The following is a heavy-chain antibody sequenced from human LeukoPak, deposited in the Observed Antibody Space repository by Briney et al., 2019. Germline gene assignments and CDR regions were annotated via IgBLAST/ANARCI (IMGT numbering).Heavy chain of an antibody. V-gene: IGHV4-4*02. CDR1: GGSISSSNW. CDR3: ARVRRDILTGYYYFDY. Sequence: GTLSLTCAVSGGSISSSNWWSWVRQPPGKGLEWIGEIYHSGSTNYNPSLKSRVTISVDKSKNQFSLKLSSVTAADTAVYYCARVRRDILTGYYYFDYWGQGTLVTVSS. D-gene: IGHD3-9*01. J-gene: IGHJ4*02. CDR2: IYHSGST.